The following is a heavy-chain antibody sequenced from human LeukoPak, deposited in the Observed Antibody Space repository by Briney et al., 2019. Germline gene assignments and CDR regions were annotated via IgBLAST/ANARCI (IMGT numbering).Heavy chain of an antibody. CDR1: GFTLSDYY. J-gene: IGHJ5*02. V-gene: IGHV3-11*01. CDR2: ISSSGSTI. CDR3: ARDQAQFGP. Sequence: GGSLRLSCAASGFTLSDYYMSWIRQAPGSGLEWVSYISSSGSTIYYADSVKGRFTISRGSAKNSLYLQMNDLRAEDTAMYYCARDQAQFGPWGQGTLVTVSS.